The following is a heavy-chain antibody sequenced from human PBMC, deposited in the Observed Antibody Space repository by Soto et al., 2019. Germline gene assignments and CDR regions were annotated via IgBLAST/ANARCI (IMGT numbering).Heavy chain of an antibody. CDR1: GGTLSSYA. V-gene: IGHV1-69*06. CDR3: ARDENLYNWNAKAWFDP. CDR2: ILPIFGKA. D-gene: IGHD1-20*01. Sequence: SVQFSCQASGGTLSSYAISWVRQAPGQGLEWMGEILPIFGKANYAQKFQGRFTITADKSTSTAYMELISLRSEDTAVYYCARDENLYNWNAKAWFDPWGQGTLVTVSS. J-gene: IGHJ5*02.